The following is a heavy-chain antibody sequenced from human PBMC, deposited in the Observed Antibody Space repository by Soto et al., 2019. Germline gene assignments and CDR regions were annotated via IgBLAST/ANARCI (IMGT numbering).Heavy chain of an antibody. CDR2: IVPVFQTA. Sequence: QAQLVQAGAEVKKPGSAVKVSCKASGGLFSSYPISCVRQVPGQGLEWMGGIVPVFQTAYYTQRFQGRVTITADESTNTAYMELSSLRSEDTAIYYCARGGSGYTWFNEFWGQGTLVTFSS. CDR3: ARGGSGYTWFNEF. J-gene: IGHJ4*02. D-gene: IGHD3-22*01. V-gene: IGHV1-69*01. CDR1: GGLFSSYP.